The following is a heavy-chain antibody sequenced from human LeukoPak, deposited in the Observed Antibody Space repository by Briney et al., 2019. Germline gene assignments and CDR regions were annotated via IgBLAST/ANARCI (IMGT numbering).Heavy chain of an antibody. Sequence: SETLSLTCTVSGGSISSYYWSWIRQPAGKGLEWIGRIYTSGSTNYNPSLKSRVTMSVDTSKNQFSLKLSSVTAADTAVYYCARDSPYNWNDVNYFDYWGQGTLVTV. CDR2: IYTSGST. CDR1: GGSISSYY. J-gene: IGHJ4*02. CDR3: ARDSPYNWNDVNYFDY. V-gene: IGHV4-4*07. D-gene: IGHD1-20*01.